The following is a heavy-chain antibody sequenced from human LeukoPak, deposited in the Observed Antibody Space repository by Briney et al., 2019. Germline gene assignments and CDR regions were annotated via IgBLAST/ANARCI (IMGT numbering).Heavy chain of an antibody. CDR2: IYTSGST. CDR3: ARGPYYYDSSGCFDY. CDR1: GDSISSGNFY. Sequence: SETLSLTCTVSGDSISSGNFYWSWIRQPAGKGLEWIGRIYTSGSTNYNPSLKSRVTISVDTSKNQFSLKLSSVTAADTAVYYCARGPYYYDSSGCFDYWGQGTLVSVSS. V-gene: IGHV4-61*02. D-gene: IGHD3-22*01. J-gene: IGHJ4*02.